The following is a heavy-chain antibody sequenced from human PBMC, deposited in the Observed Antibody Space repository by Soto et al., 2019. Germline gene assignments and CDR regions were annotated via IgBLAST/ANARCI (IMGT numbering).Heavy chain of an antibody. CDR2: ITSSGSTI. CDR3: AKDSWAIFGVPAGEYYAMDV. Sequence: GGSLRLSCAASGFTFSDYYMTWIRQAPGKGLEWVSYITSSGSTIYYADSVKGRFTISKDTVYLQMNDLRVEDAAEYFCAKDSWAIFGVPAGEYYAMDVWGQGTTVTVSS. D-gene: IGHD3-3*01. V-gene: IGHV3-11*01. J-gene: IGHJ6*02. CDR1: GFTFSDYY.